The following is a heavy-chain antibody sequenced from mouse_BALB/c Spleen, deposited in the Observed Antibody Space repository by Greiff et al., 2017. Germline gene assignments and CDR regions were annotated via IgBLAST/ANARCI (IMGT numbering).Heavy chain of an antibody. CDR2: ISSGGSYT. CDR3: TREGDFTTATDYAMDY. V-gene: IGHV5-6-4*01. CDR1: GFTFSSYT. J-gene: IGHJ4*01. D-gene: IGHD1-2*01. Sequence: EVQLVESGGGLVKPGGSLKLSCAASGFTFSSYTMSWVRQTPEKRLEWVATISSGGSYTYYPDSVKGRFTISRDNAKNTLYLQMSSLKSEDTAMYYCTREGDFTTATDYAMDYWGQGTSVTVSS.